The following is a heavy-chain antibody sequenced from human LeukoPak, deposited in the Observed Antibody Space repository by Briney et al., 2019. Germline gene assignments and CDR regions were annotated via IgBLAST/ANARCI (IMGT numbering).Heavy chain of an antibody. D-gene: IGHD2/OR15-2a*01. Sequence: AGGSLRLSCTASKFTFMNYAMHWVRQAPGKGLEWLSTIGSAGGSIFYADSVKGRFTISRDNSKSTLFLQVDSLRVEDTALYYCAKRGEVSTYYYFESWGQGALVTVSS. J-gene: IGHJ4*02. CDR1: KFTFMNYA. CDR2: IGSAGGSI. CDR3: AKRGEVSTYYYFES. V-gene: IGHV3-23*01.